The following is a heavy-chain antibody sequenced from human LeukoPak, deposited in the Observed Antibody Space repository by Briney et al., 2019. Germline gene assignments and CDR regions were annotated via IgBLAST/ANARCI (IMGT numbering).Heavy chain of an antibody. D-gene: IGHD3-3*01. J-gene: IGHJ4*02. CDR3: ARGSTVFGVGKFDY. CDR1: GFTVSSNY. Sequence: GGSLRLSCAASGFTVSSNYMSWVRQAPGKGLEWVAAISDSGITTYYADSVKGRFTISRDNSRNTLYLQMNSLRAEDTAVYYCARGSTVFGVGKFDYWGQGTLVTVSS. V-gene: IGHV3-23*01. CDR2: ISDSGITT.